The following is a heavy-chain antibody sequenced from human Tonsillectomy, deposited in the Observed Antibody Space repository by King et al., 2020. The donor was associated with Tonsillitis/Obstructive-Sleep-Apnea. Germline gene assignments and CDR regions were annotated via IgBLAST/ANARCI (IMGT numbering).Heavy chain of an antibody. D-gene: IGHD2-2*01. Sequence: VQLPQWGAGLLKPSETLSLTCAVYGGSFSGYYWSWIRQPPGKGLEWIGEINHSGSTNYNPSLKSRVTISVDTSKNQFSLKLSSVTAADTAVYYCAAFGYFSSTSCASDYWGQGTLVTVSS. CDR1: GGSFSGYY. J-gene: IGHJ4*02. CDR3: AAFGYFSSTSCASDY. CDR2: INHSGST. V-gene: IGHV4-34*01.